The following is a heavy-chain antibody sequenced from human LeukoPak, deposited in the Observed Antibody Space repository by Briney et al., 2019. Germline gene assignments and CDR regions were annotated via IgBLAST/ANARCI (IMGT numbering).Heavy chain of an antibody. CDR3: ACLPGIAVAGTFSQSDI. CDR1: GYTFTGYY. D-gene: IGHD6-19*01. Sequence: GASVTVSCKASGYTFTGYYMHWVRQAPGQGLEWMGWINPNSGGTNYAQKFQGRVTMTRDTSISTAYMELSRLRSDDTAVYYCACLPGIAVAGTFSQSDIWGQGTMVTVSS. V-gene: IGHV1-2*02. J-gene: IGHJ3*02. CDR2: INPNSGGT.